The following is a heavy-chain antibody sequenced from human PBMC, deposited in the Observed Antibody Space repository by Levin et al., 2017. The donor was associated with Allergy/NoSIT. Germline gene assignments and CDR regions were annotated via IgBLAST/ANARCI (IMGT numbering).Heavy chain of an antibody. Sequence: PSETLSLTCAVSGGSISSGGYSWSWIRQPPGKGLEWIGNIYNSGSYYNPSLKSRVTISVDRSNNQFSLKLTSVTAADTAVYHCARVFKTSDSGDRGFFDYWGQGTLVTVSS. J-gene: IGHJ4*02. CDR3: ARVFKTSDSGDRGFFDY. D-gene: IGHD4-17*01. V-gene: IGHV4-30-2*01. CDR2: IYNSGS. CDR1: GGSISSGGYS.